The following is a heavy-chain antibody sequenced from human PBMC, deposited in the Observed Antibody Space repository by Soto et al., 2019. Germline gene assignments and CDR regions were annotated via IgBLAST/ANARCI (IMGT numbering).Heavy chain of an antibody. CDR3: ARDRSRIEAAN. D-gene: IGHD6-25*01. CDR1: GGTFSSYA. V-gene: IGHV1-69*13. Sequence: ASVNVSCKASGGTFSSYAISWVRQAPGQGLEWMGGIIPIFGTANYAQKFQGRVTITADESTSTAYMELSSLRSEDTAVYYCARDRSRIEAANWGQGTMVTVSS. J-gene: IGHJ4*02. CDR2: IIPIFGTA.